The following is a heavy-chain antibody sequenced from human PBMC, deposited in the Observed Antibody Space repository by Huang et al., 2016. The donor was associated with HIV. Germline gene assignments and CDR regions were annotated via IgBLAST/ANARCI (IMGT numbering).Heavy chain of an antibody. CDR1: GFTFSSYW. CDR3: VRDPRIQSWLNYFDY. CDR2: INSDGSSS. J-gene: IGHJ4*02. D-gene: IGHD3-22*01. Sequence: EVQLVESGGGLVQPGGSLRLSCAASGFTFSSYWMHWVRQAPGKGLVWGSRINSDGSSSGYADSVKGRFTISRDNAKNTLYLQMNSLRAEDTAVYYCVRDPRIQSWLNYFDYRGQGTLVSVSS. V-gene: IGHV3-74*01.